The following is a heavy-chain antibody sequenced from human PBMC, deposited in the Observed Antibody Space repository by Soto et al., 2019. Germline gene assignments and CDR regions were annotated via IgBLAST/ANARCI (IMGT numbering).Heavy chain of an antibody. CDR2: IHYSGST. CDR3: AAHDSGGYSAEY. Sequence: QLQLQESGPGLVKPSETLSLTCTVSGDSVTISDYYWGWIRQPPGKGLEWIGSIHYSGSTYYNPAPMSRVTITGDTSKKKFSLKLTSVTAEDAAVYYCAAHDSGGYSAEYWGQGTLVTVSA. D-gene: IGHD3-22*01. V-gene: IGHV4-39*01. J-gene: IGHJ4*02. CDR1: GDSVTISDYY.